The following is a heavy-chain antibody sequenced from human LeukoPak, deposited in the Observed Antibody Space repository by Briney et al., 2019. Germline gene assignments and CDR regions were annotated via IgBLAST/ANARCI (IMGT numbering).Heavy chain of an antibody. Sequence: PSETLSLTCTVSGGSISNYYWTWIRQPPGKGLEWIGYIYYRGSTNYNPSLRSRATISVDTSKKQFSLNLSSVTAADTALYYCARVATMVRGSNGMDVWGKGTTVTVSS. CDR1: GGSISNYY. CDR3: ARVATMVRGSNGMDV. CDR2: IYYRGST. J-gene: IGHJ6*04. D-gene: IGHD3-10*01. V-gene: IGHV4-59*01.